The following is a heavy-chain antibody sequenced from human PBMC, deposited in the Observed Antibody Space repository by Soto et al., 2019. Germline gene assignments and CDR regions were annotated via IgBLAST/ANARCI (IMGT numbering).Heavy chain of an antibody. CDR2: LIPIFGTA. Sequence: QVQLVQSGAEVKKPGSSVKVSCKASGGTFSSYAISWVRQAPGHGLEWMGGLIPIFGTANYAQKFQGRVTITADEATSTAYMELSSLRSEDTAVYYCARDAIYVWGSYRASTYYLDYGAREPWSPSPQ. D-gene: IGHD3-16*02. CDR1: GGTFSSYA. V-gene: IGHV1-69*01. CDR3: ARDAIYVWGSYRASTYYLDY. J-gene: IGHJ4*02.